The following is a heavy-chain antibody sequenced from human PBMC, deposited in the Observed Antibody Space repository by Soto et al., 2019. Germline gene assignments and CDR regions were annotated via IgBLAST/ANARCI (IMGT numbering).Heavy chain of an antibody. CDR1: GGSISSGGYY. J-gene: IGHJ4*02. CDR3: ARVYCSGGSCYEFDY. D-gene: IGHD2-15*01. CDR2: IYYSGST. V-gene: IGHV4-31*03. Sequence: SETLSLTCTVSGGSISSGGYYLSWIRQHPGKGLEWIGYIYYSGSTYYNPSLKSRVTVSVDTSKNQFSLKLSSVTAADTAVYYCARVYCSGGSCYEFDYWGQGTLVTVSS.